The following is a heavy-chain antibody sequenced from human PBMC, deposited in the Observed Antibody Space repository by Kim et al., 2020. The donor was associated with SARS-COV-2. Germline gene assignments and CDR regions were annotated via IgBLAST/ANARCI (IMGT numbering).Heavy chain of an antibody. J-gene: IGHJ4*02. CDR1: GFTVSSNY. D-gene: IGHD3-22*01. V-gene: IGHV3-53*01. Sequence: GGSLRLSCAASGFTVSSNYMSWVRQAPGKGLEWVSVIYSGGSTYYADSVKGRFTISRDNSKNTLYLQMNSLRAEDTAVYYCATLSQYYDSSGPGYYWGQGTLVTVSS. CDR2: IYSGGST. CDR3: ATLSQYYDSSGPGYY.